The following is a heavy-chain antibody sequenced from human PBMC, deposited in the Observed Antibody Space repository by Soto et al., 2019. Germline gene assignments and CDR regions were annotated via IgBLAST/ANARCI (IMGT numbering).Heavy chain of an antibody. J-gene: IGHJ6*02. CDR2: INPGDSDT. D-gene: IGHD3-3*01. V-gene: IGHV5-51*01. Sequence: GESLKISCNGSGYNFASYCIGLVLQMPGKGLEWMWIINPGDSDTSYSPSFQGQVTMSTDNSISTAYLQWSSLKASDSAMYYCARRGGVTTLPYFYYGLDVWGQGTTVTVSS. CDR1: GYNFASYC. CDR3: ARRGGVTTLPYFYYGLDV.